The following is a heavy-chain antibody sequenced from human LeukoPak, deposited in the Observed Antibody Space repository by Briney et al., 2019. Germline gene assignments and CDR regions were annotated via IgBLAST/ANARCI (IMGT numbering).Heavy chain of an antibody. D-gene: IGHD3-10*01. CDR1: GFTFDDYT. Sequence: GGSLRLSCATSGFTFDDYTMHWVRQAPGKGLEWVSLITWDGGRTNYADSVKGRFTISRDNSKNSVYLQMSSLTTEDAALYYCAKDGDPTYFYGSGSGYMDVWGKGTTVTISS. CDR2: ITWDGGRT. CDR3: AKDGDPTYFYGSGSGYMDV. V-gene: IGHV3-43*01. J-gene: IGHJ6*03.